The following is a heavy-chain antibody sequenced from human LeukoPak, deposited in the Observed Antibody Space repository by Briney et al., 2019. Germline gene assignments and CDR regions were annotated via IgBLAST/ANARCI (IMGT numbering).Heavy chain of an antibody. D-gene: IGHD3-10*01. V-gene: IGHV3-23*01. CDR2: ISGGAGSA. CDR1: GFTFSNYA. J-gene: IGHJ4*02. Sequence: PGGSLRLSCAASGFTFSNYAMNWVRQAPGKGLEWVSSISGGAGSASYADSVKGRFTMSRDNSKNTLYLQMNSLRAEDTAVYYCAKDGGYGSGNYYPDYWGQGTLSPSPQ. CDR3: AKDGGYGSGNYYPDY.